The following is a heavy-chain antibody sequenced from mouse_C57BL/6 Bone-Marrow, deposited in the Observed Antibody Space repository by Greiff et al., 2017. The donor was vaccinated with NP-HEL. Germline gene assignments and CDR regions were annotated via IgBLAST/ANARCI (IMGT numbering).Heavy chain of an antibody. J-gene: IGHJ1*03. D-gene: IGHD1-1*01. CDR1: GYTFTSYW. CDR3: ARIVLRSNWYFDV. Sequence: VQLLQPGAELVRPGSSVKLSCKASGYTFTSYWMHWVKQRPIQGLEWIGNIDPSDSETHYNQKFKDKATLTVDKSSSTAYMQLSSLTSEDSAIYYCARIVLRSNWYFDVWGTGTTVTVSS. V-gene: IGHV1-52*01. CDR2: IDPSDSET.